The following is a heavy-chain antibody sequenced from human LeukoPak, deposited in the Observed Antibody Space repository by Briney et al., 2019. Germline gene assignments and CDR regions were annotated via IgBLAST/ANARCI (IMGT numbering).Heavy chain of an antibody. Sequence: GESLKISCKGSGYSFTSYWIGWVRQMPGKGLEWMGIIHPGDSDTRYSPSFQGQVTISADKSISTAYLQWSSLKASDTAMYYCARPPAPDRGAFDIWGQGTMVTVSS. CDR1: GYSFTSYW. V-gene: IGHV5-51*01. J-gene: IGHJ3*02. CDR2: IHPGDSDT. CDR3: ARPPAPDRGAFDI. D-gene: IGHD1-14*01.